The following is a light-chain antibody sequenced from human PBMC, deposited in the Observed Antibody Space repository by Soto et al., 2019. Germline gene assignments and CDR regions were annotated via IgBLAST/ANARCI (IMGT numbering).Light chain of an antibody. CDR1: QSVSRY. CDR2: AAS. CDR3: LQSHSTPTT. J-gene: IGKJ1*01. Sequence: DIQMTQSPSSLSASVGDRVTITCRASQSVSRYLGWYQQKPGNAPKLLIYAASSLKSGVPARFSGSGSGTDFTLTISSLQPEDFATYYCLQSHSTPTTFGQGTRVDLK. V-gene: IGKV1-39*01.